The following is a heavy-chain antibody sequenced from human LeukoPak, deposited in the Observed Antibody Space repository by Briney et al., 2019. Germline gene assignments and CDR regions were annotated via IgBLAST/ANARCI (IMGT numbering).Heavy chain of an antibody. CDR3: ARGPLRRLGELSFDY. J-gene: IGHJ4*02. CDR2: IIPIFGTA. D-gene: IGHD3-16*02. V-gene: IGHV1-69*13. Sequence: ASVKVSCKASGGTFSSYAISWVRQAPGQGLEWMGGIIPIFGTANYAQKFQGRVTITADESTSTAYMELSSLRSEDTAVYYCARGPLRRLGELSFDYWGQGTLVTVPS. CDR1: GGTFSSYA.